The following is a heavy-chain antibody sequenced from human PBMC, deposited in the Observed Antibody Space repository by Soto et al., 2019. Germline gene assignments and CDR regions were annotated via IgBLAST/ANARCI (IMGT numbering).Heavy chain of an antibody. V-gene: IGHV4-4*02. CDR2: IYHSGST. CDR1: GGSISSSNW. Sequence: QVQLQESGPGLVKPSGTLSLTCAVSGGSISSSNWWSWVRQPPGKGLEWIGEIYHSGSTNYNPSLKSRVTISVDKSKNQFSLKLSSVTAADTAVYYWAMSYYGLLVPQNLYYFDYWGQGTLVTVSS. D-gene: IGHD1-26*01. CDR3: AMSYYGLLVPQNLYYFDY. J-gene: IGHJ4*02.